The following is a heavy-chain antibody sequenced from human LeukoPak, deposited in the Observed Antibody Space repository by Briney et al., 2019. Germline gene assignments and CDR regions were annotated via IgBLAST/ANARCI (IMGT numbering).Heavy chain of an antibody. CDR1: GFTFADYA. CDR3: AKGIEAGYSYGCDY. V-gene: IGHV3-9*01. D-gene: IGHD5-18*01. J-gene: IGHJ4*02. Sequence: GGSLRLSCAASGFTFADYAMQWVRQAPGKGLEWVSGISWKTNTIGYADSVKGRFTIPRDDAKNSLYLQMHSLRPEDTALYYCAKGIEAGYSYGCDYWGQGTLVTVSS. CDR2: ISWKTNTI.